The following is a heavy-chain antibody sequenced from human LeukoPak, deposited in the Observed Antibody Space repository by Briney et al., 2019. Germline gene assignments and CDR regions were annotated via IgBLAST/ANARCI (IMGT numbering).Heavy chain of an antibody. V-gene: IGHV3-23*01. CDR1: GFNFDNFA. D-gene: IGHD4-17*01. J-gene: IGHJ5*02. CDR3: AKDIGGYGDPGNWFDP. CDR2: ISGSGGST. Sequence: PGGSLRLSCVVSGFNFDNFAMHWVRQPLGKGLEWVSAISGSGGSTYYADSVKGRFTISRDNSKNTLYLQMNSLRAEDTAVYYCAKDIGGYGDPGNWFDPWGQGTLVTVSS.